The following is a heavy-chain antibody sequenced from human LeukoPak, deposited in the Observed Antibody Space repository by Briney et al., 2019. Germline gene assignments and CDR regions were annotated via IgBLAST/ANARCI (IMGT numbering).Heavy chain of an antibody. CDR3: GKGGEASQIRPYYFDY. V-gene: IGHV3-9*01. D-gene: IGHD3-10*01. Sequence: AGGSLRLSCAASGFTFDDYAMHWVRHAPGKGLEWVSGISWNSGSIGYADSVKGRFTISRDNAKNSLYLQMNSLRTEDTALYYCGKGGEASQIRPYYFDYWGQGTLVTVSS. CDR1: GFTFDDYA. CDR2: ISWNSGSI. J-gene: IGHJ4*02.